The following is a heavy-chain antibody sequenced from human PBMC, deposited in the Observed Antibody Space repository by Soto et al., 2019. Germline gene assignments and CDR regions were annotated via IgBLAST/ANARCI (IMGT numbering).Heavy chain of an antibody. D-gene: IGHD6-19*01. Sequence: GGSLRLSCAASGFTFINHWMTWVRQAPGKGLEWVASVKQDGSEIYYGDSVKGRFTISRDNAKNSLFLQLNSLRAEDTAMYYCARDPGISSGWYYFDYWGQGTLVTVSS. J-gene: IGHJ4*02. CDR1: GFTFINHW. V-gene: IGHV3-7*05. CDR3: ARDPGISSGWYYFDY. CDR2: VKQDGSEI.